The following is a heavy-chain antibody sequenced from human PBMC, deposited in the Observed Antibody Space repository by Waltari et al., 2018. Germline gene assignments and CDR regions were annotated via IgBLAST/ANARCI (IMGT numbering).Heavy chain of an antibody. CDR2: INWNGGST. CDR3: ARDPERYYDSSGYNY. D-gene: IGHD3-22*01. CDR1: GFTFDDYG. J-gene: IGHJ4*02. Sequence: EVQLVESGGGVVRPGGSLRLSCADSGFTFDDYGMSWVRQAPGKGREWVSGINWNGGSTGYADSVKGRFTISRDNAKNSLYLQMNSLRAEDTALYYCARDPERYYDSSGYNYWGQGTLVTVSS. V-gene: IGHV3-20*04.